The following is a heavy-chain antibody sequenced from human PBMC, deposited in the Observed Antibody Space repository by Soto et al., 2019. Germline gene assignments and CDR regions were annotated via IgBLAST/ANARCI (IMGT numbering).Heavy chain of an antibody. Sequence: EVQLVESGGGLVQPGGSLRLSCAASGFTFSTYSMNWVRQALGKGLEWLSYINGDATTTDYADSVKGRFTISRDNVKNSLYLQMNSLRDEDTAVYYCAKDRHWEHWLGPHDAFEIWGQGTMVTVSS. CDR3: AKDRHWEHWLGPHDAFEI. D-gene: IGHD6-19*01. CDR1: GFTFSTYS. CDR2: INGDATTT. J-gene: IGHJ3*02. V-gene: IGHV3-48*02.